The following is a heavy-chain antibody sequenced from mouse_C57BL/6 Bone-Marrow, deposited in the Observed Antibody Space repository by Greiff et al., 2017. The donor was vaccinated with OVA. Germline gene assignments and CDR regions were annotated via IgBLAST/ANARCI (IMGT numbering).Heavy chain of an antibody. CDR3: ARSEAYYSNYLYYAMDY. J-gene: IGHJ4*01. D-gene: IGHD2-5*01. V-gene: IGHV3-8*01. Sequence: VQLQQSGPGLAKPSQTLSLTCSVTGYSITSDYWNWIRKFPGNKLEYMGYISYSGSTYYNPSLKSRISITRDTSKNQYYLQLNSVTTEDTATYYCARSEAYYSNYLYYAMDYWGQGTSVTVSS. CDR1: GYSITSDY. CDR2: ISYSGST.